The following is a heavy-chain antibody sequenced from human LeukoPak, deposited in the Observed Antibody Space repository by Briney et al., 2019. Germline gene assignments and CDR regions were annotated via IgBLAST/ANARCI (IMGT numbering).Heavy chain of an antibody. V-gene: IGHV1-18*01. CDR3: ARERTYYDFWSGIQH. Sequence: ASVKVSCTASGYTFTSYGISWVRQAPGQGLEWMGWISAYNGNTNYAQKLQGRVTMTTDTSTSTAHMELRSLRSDDTAVYYCARERTYYDFWSGIQHWGQGTLVTVSS. J-gene: IGHJ1*01. D-gene: IGHD3-3*01. CDR1: GYTFTSYG. CDR2: ISAYNGNT.